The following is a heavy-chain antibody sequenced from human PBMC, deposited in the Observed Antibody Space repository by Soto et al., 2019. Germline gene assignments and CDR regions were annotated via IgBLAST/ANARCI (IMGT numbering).Heavy chain of an antibody. Sequence: QLQLQESGPGLVKPSETLSLTCTVSGGSISSSSYYWGWIRQPPGKGLEWIGSIYYSGSTYYNPSLKSRVTISVDTSKNQFSLKLSSVTAADTAVYYCARHQGDSRGPDDNWFDPWGQGTLVTVSS. V-gene: IGHV4-39*01. CDR3: ARHQGDSRGPDDNWFDP. J-gene: IGHJ5*02. CDR1: GGSISSSSYY. D-gene: IGHD3-10*01. CDR2: IYYSGST.